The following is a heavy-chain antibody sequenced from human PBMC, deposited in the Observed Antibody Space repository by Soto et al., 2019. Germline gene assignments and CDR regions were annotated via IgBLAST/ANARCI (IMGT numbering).Heavy chain of an antibody. Sequence: GWSLRLSCAASGFTFSSYAMRWVRQAPGKGLEWVAVISYDGSNKYYADSVKGRFTISRDNSKNTLYLQMNSLRAEDTAVYYCARDRADHFDYWGQGTLVTVSS. CDR1: GFTFSSYA. CDR2: ISYDGSNK. J-gene: IGHJ4*02. V-gene: IGHV3-30-3*01. CDR3: ARDRADHFDY.